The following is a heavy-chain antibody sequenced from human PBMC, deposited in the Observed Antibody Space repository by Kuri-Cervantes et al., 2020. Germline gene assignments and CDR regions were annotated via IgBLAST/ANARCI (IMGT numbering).Heavy chain of an antibody. CDR3: ARYHFWSALHDY. CDR2: IYHSGST. J-gene: IGHJ4*02. D-gene: IGHD3-3*01. V-gene: IGHV4-30-2*01. Sequence: SETLSLTCAVSGGSISSGGYSWSWIRQPPGKGLEWIGYIYHSGSTYYNPSLKSRVTISVDRSKNQFSLKLSSVTAADTAVYYCARYHFWSALHDYWGQGTLVTVSS. CDR1: GGSISSGGYS.